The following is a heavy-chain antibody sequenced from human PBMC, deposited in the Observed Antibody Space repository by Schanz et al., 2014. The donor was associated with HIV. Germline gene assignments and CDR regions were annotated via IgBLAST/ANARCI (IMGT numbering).Heavy chain of an antibody. Sequence: EVQLLESGGGLVQPGRSLRLSCAASGFTFSSYAMSWVRQAPGKGLEWVSAISGSGGSTYYADSVKGRFTISRDNSKKTLYLQMNSLRAEDTAVYYCARDWRPNYDFWSGSIGVIGMDVWGQGTTVTVSS. J-gene: IGHJ6*02. V-gene: IGHV3-23*01. CDR2: ISGSGGST. CDR1: GFTFSSYA. D-gene: IGHD3-3*01. CDR3: ARDWRPNYDFWSGSIGVIGMDV.